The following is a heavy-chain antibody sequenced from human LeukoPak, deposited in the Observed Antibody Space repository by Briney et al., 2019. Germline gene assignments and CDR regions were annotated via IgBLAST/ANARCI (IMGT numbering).Heavy chain of an antibody. Sequence: GGSLRLSCAASGFTFDDYGMSWVRQAPGKGLEWVSGINWNGGSTGYADSAKGRFTISRDNAKNSLYLQMNSRRAEHTALYYSAREFPYYDIFSGPPPKVMDVWGKGTTVTVSS. CDR3: AREFPYYDIFSGPPPKVMDV. D-gene: IGHD3-9*01. CDR1: GFTFDDYG. V-gene: IGHV3-20*04. CDR2: INWNGGST. J-gene: IGHJ6*03.